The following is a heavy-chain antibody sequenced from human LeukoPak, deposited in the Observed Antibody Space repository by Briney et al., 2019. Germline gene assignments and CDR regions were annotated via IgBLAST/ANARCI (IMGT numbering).Heavy chain of an antibody. D-gene: IGHD5-12*01. J-gene: IGHJ4*02. Sequence: GGALRLSCAASGFTFSSYWMHWVRQAPGKGLGGVSRINSDGSSTNYADSVKGRFTISRDNGKKTLYLQMNSLRAEDTAVYYCARVGYSGYDHFDYWGQGTLGTVS. CDR3: ARVGYSGYDHFDY. CDR1: GFTFSSYW. CDR2: INSDGSST. V-gene: IGHV3-74*01.